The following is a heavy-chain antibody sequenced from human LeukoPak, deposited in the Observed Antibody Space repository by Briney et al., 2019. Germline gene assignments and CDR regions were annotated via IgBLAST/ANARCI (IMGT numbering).Heavy chain of an antibody. J-gene: IGHJ4*02. Sequence: GGSLRLSCTASGFTFDDYGMSWVRHAPGKGLEWVSGINWNGGNTGYADSVKGRFTISRDNAKNSLYLQMDSLRAEDTALYYCGRDLSGWYGPDYWGQGTLVTVSS. V-gene: IGHV3-20*04. CDR1: GFTFDDYG. CDR3: GRDLSGWYGPDY. D-gene: IGHD6-19*01. CDR2: INWNGGNT.